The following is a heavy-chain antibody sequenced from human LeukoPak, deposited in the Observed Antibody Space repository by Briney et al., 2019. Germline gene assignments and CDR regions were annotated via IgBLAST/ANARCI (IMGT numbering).Heavy chain of an antibody. CDR3: ARRDIVVVPAAIGAGAFDI. J-gene: IGHJ3*02. CDR1: GGSISSSSYY. D-gene: IGHD2-2*02. V-gene: IGHV4-39*01. Sequence: PSETLSLTCTVSGGSISSSSYYWGWIRQPPGKGLEWIGSIYYSGSTYYNPSLKSRATISVDTSKNQFSLKLSSVTAADTAVYYCARRDIVVVPAAIGAGAFDIWGQGTMVTVSS. CDR2: IYYSGST.